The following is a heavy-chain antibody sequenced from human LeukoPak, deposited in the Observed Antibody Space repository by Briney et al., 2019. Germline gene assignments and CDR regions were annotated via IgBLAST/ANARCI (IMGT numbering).Heavy chain of an antibody. D-gene: IGHD3-3*01. V-gene: IGHV3-21*01. J-gene: IGHJ6*02. CDR3: ARGTDTKPFWSGYWVDV. CDR1: GFIFNKYG. CDR2: ISSSSSYI. Sequence: GGSLRLSCAASGFIFNKYGMSWVRQAPGKGLEWVSSISSSSSYIYYADSVKGRFTISRDNAKNSLYLQMNSLRAEDTAVYYCARGTDTKPFWSGYWVDVWGQGTTVTVSS.